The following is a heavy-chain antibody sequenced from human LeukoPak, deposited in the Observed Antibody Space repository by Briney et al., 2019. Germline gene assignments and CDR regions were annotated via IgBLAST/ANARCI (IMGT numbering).Heavy chain of an antibody. Sequence: PGGSLRLSCAASGFTVSTNYMSWVRQGPGKGLEWISVVYTGGSTYYADSVKGRFTIPRDNSKNTLYLQMNSLRAEDTAVYYCATSPASSCLDYWGQGTLVTVSS. CDR3: ATSPASSCLDY. V-gene: IGHV3-53*01. CDR2: VYTGGST. D-gene: IGHD6-13*01. J-gene: IGHJ4*02. CDR1: GFTVSTNY.